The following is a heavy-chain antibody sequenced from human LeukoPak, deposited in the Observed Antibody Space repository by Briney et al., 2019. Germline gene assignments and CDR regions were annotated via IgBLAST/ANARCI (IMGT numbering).Heavy chain of an antibody. CDR3: AREAGGHYDSSGLDY. Sequence: GGSLRLSCAASGFTFSSYWMSWVRQAPGKGLEWVANIKQDGSEKYYVDSVKGRFTISRDNAKNSLYLQMNSLRAEDTAVYYCAREAGGHYDSSGLDYWGQGTLVTVSS. CDR1: GFTFSSYW. V-gene: IGHV3-7*01. D-gene: IGHD3-22*01. J-gene: IGHJ4*02. CDR2: IKQDGSEK.